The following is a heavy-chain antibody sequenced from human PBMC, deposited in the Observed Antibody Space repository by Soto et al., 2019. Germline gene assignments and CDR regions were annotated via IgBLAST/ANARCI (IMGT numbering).Heavy chain of an antibody. V-gene: IGHV4-59*01. J-gene: IGHJ4*02. CDR2: VFYGGT. CDR1: GRSMSSNY. D-gene: IGHD3-16*01. Sequence: SSETQSLTCSVSGRSMSSNYWSWIRQSPDKGLEWLGYVFYGGTDYNPSLGGRVSMSVETSKSQFSLKLTSVTVADTAVDYCASYRGALYFESWGPGILVTVSS. CDR3: ASYRGALYFES.